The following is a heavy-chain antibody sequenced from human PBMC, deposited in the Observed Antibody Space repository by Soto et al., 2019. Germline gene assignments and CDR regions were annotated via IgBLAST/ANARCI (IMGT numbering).Heavy chain of an antibody. CDR3: ARGRYCSGGSCYRRDSNWFDP. V-gene: IGHV1-18*01. J-gene: IGHJ5*02. CDR1: GYTFTSYG. D-gene: IGHD2-15*01. Sequence: ASVKVSCKASGYTFTSYGISWVRQAPGQGLEGMGWISAYNGNTNYAQKLQGRVTMTTDTSTSTAYMELRSLRSDDTAVYYCARGRYCSGGSCYRRDSNWFDPWGQGTLVTVSS. CDR2: ISAYNGNT.